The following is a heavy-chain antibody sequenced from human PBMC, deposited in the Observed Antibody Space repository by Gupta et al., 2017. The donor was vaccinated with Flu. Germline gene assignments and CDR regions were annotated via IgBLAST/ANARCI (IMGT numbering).Heavy chain of an antibody. J-gene: IGHJ5*02. CDR3: ARKRSPGGSDWFDP. V-gene: IGHV4-31*03. Sequence: QVQLQESGPGLVKPSQTLSLTCTVSGGSISSGGYYWSWIRQHPGKGLEWIGYIYYSGSTYYNPSLKSRVTISVDTSKNQFSLKLSSVTAADTAVYYCARKRSPGGSDWFDPWGQGTLVTVSS. D-gene: IGHD3-16*01. CDR2: IYYSGST. CDR1: GGSISSGGYY.